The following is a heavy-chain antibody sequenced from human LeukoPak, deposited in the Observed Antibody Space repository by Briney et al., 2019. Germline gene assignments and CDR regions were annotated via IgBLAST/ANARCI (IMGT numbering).Heavy chain of an antibody. Sequence: KPSETLSLTCAVYGGSFSGYYWSWIRQPPGKGLEWIGEINHSGSTNYNPSLKSRVNISVDTSKNQFSLKLSSVTAADTAVYYCARDRDYYDSSGYYDAFDIWGQGTMVTVSS. D-gene: IGHD3-22*01. J-gene: IGHJ3*02. V-gene: IGHV4-34*01. CDR3: ARDRDYYDSSGYYDAFDI. CDR1: GGSFSGYY. CDR2: INHSGST.